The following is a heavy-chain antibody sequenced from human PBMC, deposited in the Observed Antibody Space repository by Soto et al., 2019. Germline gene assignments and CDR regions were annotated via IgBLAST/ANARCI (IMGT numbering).Heavy chain of an antibody. V-gene: IGHV3-30*18. D-gene: IGHD6-13*01. Sequence: QVQLVESGGGVVQPGRSLRLSCAASGFTFSSNGMHWVRQAPGKGLEWVAVISYDGKSKYYGDSMKGRFTISRDNSKKTLYLQINSLRAEDTAVYYCAKGGYSSSWFNPGDSGGQGTLVTVSS. J-gene: IGHJ4*02. CDR3: AKGGYSSSWFNPGDS. CDR1: GFTFSSNG. CDR2: ISYDGKSK.